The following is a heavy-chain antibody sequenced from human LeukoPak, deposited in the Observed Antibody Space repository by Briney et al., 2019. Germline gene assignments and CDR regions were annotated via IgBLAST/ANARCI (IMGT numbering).Heavy chain of an antibody. CDR1: GFTFSSHS. J-gene: IGHJ4*02. D-gene: IGHD2-21*02. Sequence: GGSLRLSCAASGFTFSSHSMNWVRQAPGKGLEWVSSLSSGGRYINYADPVRGRFTISRDNAKNSLYLQMNSLRAEDTAVYYCARGPYCGGDCYQYYFDYWGQGTLVIVSS. CDR2: LSSGGRYI. CDR3: ARGPYCGGDCYQYYFDY. V-gene: IGHV3-21*01.